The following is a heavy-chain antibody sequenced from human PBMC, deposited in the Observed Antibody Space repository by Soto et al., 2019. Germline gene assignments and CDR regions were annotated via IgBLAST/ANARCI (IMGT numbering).Heavy chain of an antibody. J-gene: IGHJ6*02. D-gene: IGHD2-8*01. CDR3: ARSYCSNGVCYTGSYYYYAMDF. Sequence: ASVKVSCKASGYTFTRYQMHWVRQAPGQGLEWMGIINPSGGSISYAQKFQGRVTMTRDTSTSTVYMELSSLRSEDTAVYYCARSYCSNGVCYTGSYYYYAMDFWGQGTTGTV. CDR1: GYTFTRYQ. CDR2: INPSGGSI. V-gene: IGHV1-46*01.